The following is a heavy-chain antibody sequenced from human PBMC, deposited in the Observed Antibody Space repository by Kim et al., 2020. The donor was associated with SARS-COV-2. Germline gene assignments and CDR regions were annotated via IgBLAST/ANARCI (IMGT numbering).Heavy chain of an antibody. CDR3: ATHLGPVRGVSIYYFDY. D-gene: IGHD3-10*02. CDR2: INPNSGGT. Sequence: ASVKVSCKASGYTFTGYYMHWVRQAPGQGLEWMGWINPNSGGTNYAQKFQGWVTMTRDTSISTAYMELSRLRSDDTAVYYCATHLGPVRGVSIYYFDYWGQGTLVTVSS. CDR1: GYTFTGYY. J-gene: IGHJ4*02. V-gene: IGHV1-2*04.